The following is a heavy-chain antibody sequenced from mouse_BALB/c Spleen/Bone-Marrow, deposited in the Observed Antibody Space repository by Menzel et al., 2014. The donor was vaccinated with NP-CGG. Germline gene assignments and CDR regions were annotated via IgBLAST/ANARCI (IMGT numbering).Heavy chain of an antibody. CDR2: INSDGGST. J-gene: IGHJ3*01. D-gene: IGHD2-10*01. CDR1: GFTFSRYG. V-gene: IGHV5-6-3*01. CDR3: ARAYY. Sequence: DVMLVESGGGLVQFGGSLKLSCAASGFTFSRYGMSWVRQTPDKRLELVAIINSDGGSTYYPDSVKGRFTISRDSAKNTLYLQMSSLKSEDTAMYYCARAYYWGQGTLVTVSA.